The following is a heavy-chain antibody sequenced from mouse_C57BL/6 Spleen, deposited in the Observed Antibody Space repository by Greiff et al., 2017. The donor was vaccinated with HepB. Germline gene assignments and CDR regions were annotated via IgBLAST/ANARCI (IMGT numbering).Heavy chain of an antibody. V-gene: IGHV5-4*01. CDR1: GFTFSSYA. CDR3: ARDFSYGNYGY. Sequence: EVQLVESGGGLVKPGGSLKLSCAASGFTFSSYAMSWVRQTPEKRLEWVATISDGGSYTYYPDNVKGRFTISRDNAKNNLYLQKSHLKSEDTAMYYCARDFSYGNYGYWGQGTTLTVSS. D-gene: IGHD2-1*01. CDR2: ISDGGSYT. J-gene: IGHJ2*01.